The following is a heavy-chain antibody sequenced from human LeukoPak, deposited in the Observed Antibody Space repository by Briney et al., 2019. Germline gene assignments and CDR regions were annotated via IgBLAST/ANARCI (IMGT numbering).Heavy chain of an antibody. Sequence: PGGSLRLSCAASGFTFSDYYMSWIRRAPGKGLEWVSYISSSGSTIYYADSVKGRFTISRDNAKNSLYLQMNSLRAEDTAVYYCARSSELLWFGEFCLDYWGQGTLVTVSS. CDR2: ISSSGSTI. V-gene: IGHV3-11*01. CDR1: GFTFSDYY. D-gene: IGHD3-10*01. J-gene: IGHJ4*02. CDR3: ARSSELLWFGEFCLDY.